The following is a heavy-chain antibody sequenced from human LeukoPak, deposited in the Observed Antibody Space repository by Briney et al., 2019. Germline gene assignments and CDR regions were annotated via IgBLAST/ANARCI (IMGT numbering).Heavy chain of an antibody. D-gene: IGHD2-2*01. V-gene: IGHV1-18*01. Sequence: ASVKVSCKASGYTFTSYGISWVRQAPGQGLEWMGWISAYNGNTNYAQKLQGRVTMTTDTSASTAYMELRSLRSDDTAVYYCARVKCSSTSCYYYYMDVWGKGTTVTVSS. J-gene: IGHJ6*03. CDR3: ARVKCSSTSCYYYYMDV. CDR1: GYTFTSYG. CDR2: ISAYNGNT.